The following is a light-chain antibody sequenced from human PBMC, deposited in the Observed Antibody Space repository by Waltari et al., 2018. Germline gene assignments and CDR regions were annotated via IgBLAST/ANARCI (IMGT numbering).Light chain of an antibody. CDR1: PGVASN. V-gene: IGKV3-15*01. CDR2: GSS. CDR3: QRYSNWPPEYT. Sequence: EIVVTQSPATLSVSPGERATLSCRASPGVASNLAWYQQKPGQAPRPLTYGSSTRATGIPARFSGSGSGTEFTLTISSLQSEDFAVYYCQRYSNWPPEYTFGQGTKLEIK. J-gene: IGKJ2*01.